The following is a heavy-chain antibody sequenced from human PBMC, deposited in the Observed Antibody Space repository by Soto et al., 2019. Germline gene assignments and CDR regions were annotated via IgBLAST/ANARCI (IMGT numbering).Heavy chain of an antibody. CDR2: IYYSGST. V-gene: IGHV4-39*01. D-gene: IGHD3-10*01. Sequence: QLQLQESGPGLVKPSETLSLTCTVSGGSISSSSYYWGWIRQPPGKGLERIGSIYYSGSTYYNPSLKSRVTIAADTSKNQVSLKLSSVTAADTAVYYCARHSGVRSYYYYYGMDVWGQGTTVTVSS. J-gene: IGHJ6*02. CDR1: GGSISSSSYY. CDR3: ARHSGVRSYYYYYGMDV.